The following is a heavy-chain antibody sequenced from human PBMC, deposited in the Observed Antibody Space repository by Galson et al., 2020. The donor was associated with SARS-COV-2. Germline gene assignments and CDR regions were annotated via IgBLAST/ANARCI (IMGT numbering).Heavy chain of an antibody. J-gene: IGHJ5*02. CDR3: ARGRYSSSWYGGFRWFDP. Sequence: ETSETLSLTCAVYGGSFSGYYWSWIRQPPGKGLEWIGEINHSGSTNYNPSLKSRVTISVDTSKNQFSLKLSSLTAADTAVYYCARGRYSSSWYGGFRWFDPWGQGTLVTVS. CDR1: GGSFSGYY. V-gene: IGHV4-34*01. CDR2: INHSGST. D-gene: IGHD6-13*01.